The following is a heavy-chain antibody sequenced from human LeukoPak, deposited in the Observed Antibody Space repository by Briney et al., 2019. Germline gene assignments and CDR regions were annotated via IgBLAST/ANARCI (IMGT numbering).Heavy chain of an antibody. CDR3: ARTLTGGYFDS. V-gene: IGHV3-48*01. J-gene: IGHJ4*02. CDR1: GFTFSSYS. Sequence: GGSLRLSCAASGFTFSSYSMSWVRQAPGKGLEWVSYITSSSSTIYYADSVKGRFTISRDNAKNSLYLQMNSLRAEDTAVYYCARTLTGGYFDSWGQGTLVTVSS. CDR2: ITSSSSTI. D-gene: IGHD1-20*01.